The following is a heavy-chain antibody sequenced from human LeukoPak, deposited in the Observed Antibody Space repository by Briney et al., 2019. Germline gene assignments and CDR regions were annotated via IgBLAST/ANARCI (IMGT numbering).Heavy chain of an antibody. V-gene: IGHV3-23*01. CDR3: AKAYSSSLYGDAFHI. J-gene: IGHJ3*02. Sequence: GGSLRLSCAGSGFTFRFYAMTWVRLAPGKGLEWVPGISGDASVSRHADSVKGRFNIPRDNSKNTLYLQLNGLRVEDTAIYYCAKAYSSSLYGDAFHIWGQGTMVTVSP. CDR1: GFTFRFYA. D-gene: IGHD6-13*01. CDR2: ISGDASVS.